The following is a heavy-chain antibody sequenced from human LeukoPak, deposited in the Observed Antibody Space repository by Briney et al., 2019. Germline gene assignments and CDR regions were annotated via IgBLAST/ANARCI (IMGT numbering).Heavy chain of an antibody. CDR1: GGSISGYY. D-gene: IGHD1-20*01. Sequence: PSETLSLTCTVSGGSISGYYWSWIRQPAGKGLEWIGRIYTSGSTNYNPSLKSRVTMSVDTSKNQFSLKLSSVTAADTAVYYCARGSDNWNDEGIMVAFDIWGQGTMVTVSS. CDR2: IYTSGST. CDR3: ARGSDNWNDEGIMVAFDI. J-gene: IGHJ3*02. V-gene: IGHV4-4*07.